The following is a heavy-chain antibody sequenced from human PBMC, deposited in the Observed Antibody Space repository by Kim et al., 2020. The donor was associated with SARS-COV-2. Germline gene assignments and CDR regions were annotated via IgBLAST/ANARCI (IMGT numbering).Heavy chain of an antibody. CDR3: ARLVLPAAPSRYGMDV. D-gene: IGHD2-2*01. V-gene: IGHV1-69*13. CDR2: IIPIFGTA. Sequence: SVKVSCKASGGTFSSYAISWVRQAPGQGLEWMGGIIPIFGTANYAQKFQGRVTITADESTSTAYMELSSLRSEDTAVYYCARLVLPAAPSRYGMDVWGQGTTVTVSS. J-gene: IGHJ6*02. CDR1: GGTFSSYA.